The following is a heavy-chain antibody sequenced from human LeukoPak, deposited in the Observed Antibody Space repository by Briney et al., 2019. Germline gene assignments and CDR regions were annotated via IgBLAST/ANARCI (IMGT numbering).Heavy chain of an antibody. Sequence: GGSLRLSCAASGFTFSSYEMNWVRQAPGKGLEWVSYITSSGSSRYYADSVKGRFTISRDNAKNSLYLQMNSLRAEDTAVYYCARGSEVMVDYWGQGTLVTVSS. CDR1: GFTFSSYE. V-gene: IGHV3-48*03. CDR2: ITSSGSSR. J-gene: IGHJ4*02. CDR3: ARGSEVMVDY. D-gene: IGHD1-14*01.